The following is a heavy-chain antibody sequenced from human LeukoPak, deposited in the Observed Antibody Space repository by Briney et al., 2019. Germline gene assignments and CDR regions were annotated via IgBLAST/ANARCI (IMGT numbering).Heavy chain of an antibody. Sequence: SETLSLTCTVSGGSISSYYWSWLRQPPGKGLEWIGYIYYSGSTNYNPSLKSRVTISVDTSKNQFSLKLSSVTAAVTAVYYCARQNFWSGYSSFFDYWGQGTLVTVSS. CDR1: GGSISSYY. CDR2: IYYSGST. J-gene: IGHJ4*02. D-gene: IGHD3-3*01. V-gene: IGHV4-59*08. CDR3: ARQNFWSGYSSFFDY.